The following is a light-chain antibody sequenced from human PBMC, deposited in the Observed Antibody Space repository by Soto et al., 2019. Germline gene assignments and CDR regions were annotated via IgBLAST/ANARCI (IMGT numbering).Light chain of an antibody. CDR1: YSNIGAGYE. V-gene: IGLV1-40*01. CDR3: QSYDSSLSGSGV. J-gene: IGLJ3*02. CDR2: AHN. Sequence: QLVLTQPPSVSGAPGQRVTISCTGSYSNIGAGYEVHWYQQIPGTAPKLLISAHNNRPSGVPDRFFGSKSGTSASLTIIGLQAEDEADYYCQSYDSSLSGSGVFGGGTKLTVL.